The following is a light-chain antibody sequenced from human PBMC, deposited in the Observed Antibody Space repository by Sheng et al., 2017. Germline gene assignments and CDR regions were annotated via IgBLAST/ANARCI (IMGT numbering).Light chain of an antibody. CDR3: QVWNSRTESV. CDR2: DDS. CDR1: DLGSKN. J-gene: IGLJ1*01. V-gene: IGLV3-21*02. Sequence: YVLTQAPSVSVAPGQTATITCGGNDLGSKNVNWYLQKPGQAPMXVVYDDSDRPSGIPERFAGSNSGNTATLTISRVEAGDEADYFCQVWNSRTESVFGTGTTITVL.